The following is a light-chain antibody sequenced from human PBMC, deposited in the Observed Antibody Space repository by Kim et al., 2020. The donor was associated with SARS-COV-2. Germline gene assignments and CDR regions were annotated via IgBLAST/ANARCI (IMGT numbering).Light chain of an antibody. V-gene: IGKV1-39*01. CDR1: QSISNH. CDR3: QESFRT. J-gene: IGKJ2*01. CDR2: AAS. Sequence: DIQMTQSPSSLSASVGDRVTITCRASQSISNHLNWFQQKPGKAPDLLIYAASSLQSGVPSRFSGSGSGTDFTLTISSLQPEDSATYFCQESFRTFGQGTKLEI.